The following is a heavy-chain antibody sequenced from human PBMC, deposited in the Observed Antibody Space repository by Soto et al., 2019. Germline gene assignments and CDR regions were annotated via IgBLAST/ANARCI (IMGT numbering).Heavy chain of an antibody. CDR3: ARHEGGAAADRPLDY. CDR1: GGSVRSSSYY. Sequence: QLRLQESGPGLVKSSETLSLTCTVSGGSVRSSSYYWGWIRQPPGKGLGWIASIYYSGRTHNNPALKGRVTMSIDTYTNKFSLKMNSGTAADTAVYYCARHEGGAAADRPLDYWGQGTLVTVSS. J-gene: IGHJ4*02. V-gene: IGHV4-39*01. D-gene: IGHD6-13*01. CDR2: IYYSGRT.